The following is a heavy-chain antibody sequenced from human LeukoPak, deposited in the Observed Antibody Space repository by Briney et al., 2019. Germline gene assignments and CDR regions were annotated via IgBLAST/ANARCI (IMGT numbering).Heavy chain of an antibody. V-gene: IGHV5-51*01. CDR2: IYSGNSDT. J-gene: IGHJ4*02. Sequence: GESLKISCKGSGYGSTNYWFGWVRQLPGKGLEWMGLIYSGNSDTRYSPSFQGQVTVSADKSINTVHLQWSSLKASDSAIYFCARAIPGTYYFDYWGQGTLVAVSS. CDR3: ARAIPGTYYFDY. CDR1: GYGSTNYW. D-gene: IGHD3-10*01.